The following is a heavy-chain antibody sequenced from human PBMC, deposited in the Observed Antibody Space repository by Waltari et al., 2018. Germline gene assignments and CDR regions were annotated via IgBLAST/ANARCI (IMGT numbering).Heavy chain of an antibody. J-gene: IGHJ5*02. D-gene: IGHD6-13*01. Sequence: QVQLQESGPGLVKTSETLSLTCTVSGGSISGYYWSWIRQPPRKELEWIGYSEYNGRTNSKPSCNTRGTKSLDTSKNQVSLRLSSVTATDTAVYYCARHRGYGSTWGWFDPWGQGTLVTVSS. CDR3: ARHRGYGSTWGWFDP. CDR2: SEYNGRT. V-gene: IGHV4-59*08. CDR1: GGSISGYY.